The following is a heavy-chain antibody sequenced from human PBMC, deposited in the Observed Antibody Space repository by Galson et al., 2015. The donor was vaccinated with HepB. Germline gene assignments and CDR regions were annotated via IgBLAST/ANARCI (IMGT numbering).Heavy chain of an antibody. Sequence: SVKVSCKASGYTFTSYAMHWVRQAPGQRLEWMGWINAGNGNTKYSQKFQGRVTITRDTSASTAYMELSSLRSEDTAVYYCASTDYYGSGSYHYRGDIFGMDVWGQGTTVTVSS. CDR1: GYTFTSYA. V-gene: IGHV1-3*01. D-gene: IGHD3-10*01. J-gene: IGHJ6*02. CDR2: INAGNGNT. CDR3: ASTDYYGSGSYHYRGDIFGMDV.